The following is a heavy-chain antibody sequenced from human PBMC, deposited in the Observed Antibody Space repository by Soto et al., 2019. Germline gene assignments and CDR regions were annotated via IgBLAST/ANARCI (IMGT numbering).Heavy chain of an antibody. V-gene: IGHV3-73*01. J-gene: IGHJ4*02. CDR3: AKDSNGYKYVFPFDY. Sequence: PGGSLRLSCAASGFTFGASALQWVRQASGKGLEWLGRIGSRGESYATTYDVSVKGRFTISRDDSKKTAYLQMNSLESEDTAVYYCAKDSNGYKYVFPFDYWGQGTLVTSPQ. CDR2: IGSRGESYAT. CDR1: GFTFGASA. D-gene: IGHD5-18*01.